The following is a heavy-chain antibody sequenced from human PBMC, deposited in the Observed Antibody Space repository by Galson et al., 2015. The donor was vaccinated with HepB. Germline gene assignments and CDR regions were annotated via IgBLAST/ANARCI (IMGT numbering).Heavy chain of an antibody. J-gene: IGHJ4*02. CDR2: IKTGGSER. Sequence: SLRLSCAASAFTFRTYWMAWVRQAPGQGLEWVASIKTGGSERNYVDSVRGRFTISRDNARSLLYLYMNSVRVDDTAVYYCVRVNSYDGSAYRVFDFWGQGAPVTVSS. CDR3: VRVNSYDGSAYRVFDF. D-gene: IGHD3-22*01. CDR1: AFTFRTYW. V-gene: IGHV3-7*03.